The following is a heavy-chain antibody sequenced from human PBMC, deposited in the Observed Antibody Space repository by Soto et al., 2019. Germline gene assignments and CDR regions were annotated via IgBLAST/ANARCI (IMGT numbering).Heavy chain of an antibody. V-gene: IGHV1-69*13. CDR3: ARDLYEERLGVYGMDV. J-gene: IGHJ6*02. Sequence: SVKVSCKASGVTFSSYAISWVRQAPGQGLEWMGGIIPIFGTANYAQKFQGRVTITADESTSTAYMELSSLRSEETAVYYCARDLYEERLGVYGMDVWGQGTTVTVSS. CDR1: GVTFSSYA. CDR2: IIPIFGTA. D-gene: IGHD6-19*01.